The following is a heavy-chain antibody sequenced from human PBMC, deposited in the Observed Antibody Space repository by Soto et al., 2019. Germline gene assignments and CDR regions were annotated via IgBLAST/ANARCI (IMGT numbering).Heavy chain of an antibody. CDR1: GYTFSCYY. D-gene: IGHD1-1*01. CDR3: GRAGGPIWERRSCYYYFYGMDV. Sequence: GASLKVSCWPSGYTFSCYYMHWLRQDPGQGREGMGWINPNSGGTNYAQKFQGRVTIARDTSISTAYMELSGLRSDDTAVYYCGRAGGPIWERRSCYYYFYGMDVWGQRTAVTVSS. J-gene: IGHJ6*01. V-gene: IGHV1-2*02. CDR2: INPNSGGT.